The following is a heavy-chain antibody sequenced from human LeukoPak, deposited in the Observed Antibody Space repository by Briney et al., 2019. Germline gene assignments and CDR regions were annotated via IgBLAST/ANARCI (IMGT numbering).Heavy chain of an antibody. CDR2: ISSSSSTI. D-gene: IGHD6-13*01. Sequence: PGGSLRLSCAASGFTFSSYSMNWVRQAPGKGLEWVSYISSSSSTIYYADSVKGRFTISRDNAKNSLYLQMNSLRAEDTALYYCARCIAAAGGSYYFDYWGQGTLVTVSS. CDR3: ARCIAAAGGSYYFDY. CDR1: GFTFSSYS. J-gene: IGHJ4*02. V-gene: IGHV3-48*04.